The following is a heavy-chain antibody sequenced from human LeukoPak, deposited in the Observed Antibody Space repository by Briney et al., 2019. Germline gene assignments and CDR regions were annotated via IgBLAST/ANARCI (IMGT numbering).Heavy chain of an antibody. CDR2: IYYSGST. Sequence: SETLSLTCTASGGSISSYYWSWIRQPPGKGLEWIGYIYYSGSTNYNPSLKSRVTISVDTSKNQFSLKLSSVTAADTAVYYCARFPPYYDILTGYGDYWGQGTLVTVSS. J-gene: IGHJ4*02. CDR3: ARFPPYYDILTGYGDY. CDR1: GGSISSYY. V-gene: IGHV4-59*08. D-gene: IGHD3-9*01.